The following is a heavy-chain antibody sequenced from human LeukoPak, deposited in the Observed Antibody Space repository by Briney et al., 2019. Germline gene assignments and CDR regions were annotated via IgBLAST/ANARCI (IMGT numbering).Heavy chain of an antibody. Sequence: SETLSLTCAVYGGSFSGYYWSWIRQPPGKGLEWIAEINHSGSTNYNPSLKSRVTISVDTSKNQFSLKLSSVTAADTAVYYCARRRRWGSGSYGNWFDPWGQGTLVTVSS. D-gene: IGHD3-10*01. J-gene: IGHJ5*02. CDR1: GGSFSGYY. CDR3: ARRRRWGSGSYGNWFDP. V-gene: IGHV4-34*01. CDR2: INHSGST.